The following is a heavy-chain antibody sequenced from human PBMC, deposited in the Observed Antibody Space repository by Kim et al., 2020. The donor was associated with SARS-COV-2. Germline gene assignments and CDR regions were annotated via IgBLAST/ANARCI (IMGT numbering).Heavy chain of an antibody. Sequence: GGSLRLSCAASGFTFSDHYMDWVRQAPGKGLEWVGRTRNKANSYTTEYAASVKGRFTISRDDSKNSLYLQMNSLKTEDTAVYYCAREGYGDLDTYYYYGMDVWGQGTTVTVSS. CDR3: AREGYGDLDTYYYYGMDV. CDR2: TRNKANSYTT. CDR1: GFTFSDHY. V-gene: IGHV3-72*01. J-gene: IGHJ6*02. D-gene: IGHD4-17*01.